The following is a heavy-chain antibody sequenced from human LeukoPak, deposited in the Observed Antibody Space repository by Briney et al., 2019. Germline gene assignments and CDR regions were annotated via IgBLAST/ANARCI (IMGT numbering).Heavy chain of an antibody. J-gene: IGHJ4*02. CDR3: ARDLRDSSGSSDY. CDR1: GFTFSSYA. CDR2: ISYDGSNK. Sequence: PGGSLRLSCAASGFTFSSYAMHWVRQAPGKGLEWVAVISYDGSNKYYADSVKGRFTISRDNSKNTLYLQMNSLRAEDTAVYYCARDLRDSSGSSDYWGQGTLVTVSS. D-gene: IGHD3-22*01. V-gene: IGHV3-30*04.